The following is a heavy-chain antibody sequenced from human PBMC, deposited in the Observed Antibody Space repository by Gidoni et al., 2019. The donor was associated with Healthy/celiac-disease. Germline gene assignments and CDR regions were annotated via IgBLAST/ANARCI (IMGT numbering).Heavy chain of an antibody. CDR1: GGSFSGYY. CDR3: EWGITTRHYYMDV. V-gene: IGHV4-34*01. Sequence: QVQLQQWGAGLLKPSETLSLTCAVYGGSFSGYYWSWIRQPPGKGLEWIGEINHSGSTNYNPSLKSRVTISVDTSKNQFSLKLSSVTAADTAVYYCEWGITTRHYYMDVWGKGTTVTVSS. CDR2: INHSGST. D-gene: IGHD1-20*01. J-gene: IGHJ6*03.